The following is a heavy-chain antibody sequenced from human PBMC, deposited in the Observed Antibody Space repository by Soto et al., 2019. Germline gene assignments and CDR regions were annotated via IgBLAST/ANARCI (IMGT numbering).Heavy chain of an antibody. CDR3: ARVCSSTSCYHYYYYGMDG. D-gene: IGHD2-2*01. V-gene: IGHV1-46*01. Sequence: ASVKVSCKASGYTFTSYYMHWVRQAPGQGLEWMGIINPSGGSTSYAQKFQGRVTMTRDTSTSTVYMELRSLRSDDTAVYYCARVCSSTSCYHYYYYGMDGWGQGTTVTVSS. J-gene: IGHJ6*02. CDR2: INPSGGST. CDR1: GYTFTSYY.